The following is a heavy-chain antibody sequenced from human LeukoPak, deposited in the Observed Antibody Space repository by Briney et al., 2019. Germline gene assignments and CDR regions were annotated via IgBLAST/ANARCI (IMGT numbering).Heavy chain of an antibody. CDR1: GFTFSSYG. Sequence: GGSLRLSCAASGFTFSSYGMHWVRQAPGKGLEWVAVIWYDGSNKYYADSVKGRFTISRDNSKNTLYLQMNSLRAEDTAVYYCARVFYSSDYYVYYYYYGMDVWGQGTTVTVSS. V-gene: IGHV3-33*01. CDR3: ARVFYSSDYYVYYYYYGMDV. CDR2: IWYDGSNK. J-gene: IGHJ6*02. D-gene: IGHD3-22*01.